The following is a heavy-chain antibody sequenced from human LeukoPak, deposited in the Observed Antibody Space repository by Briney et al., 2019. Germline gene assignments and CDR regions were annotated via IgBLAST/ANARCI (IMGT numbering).Heavy chain of an antibody. J-gene: IGHJ3*02. Sequence: HTGTSPRLSCVASGLTFSAYGMHWVRQAPGKGLEWVAVIWSDGTNKYYAESVRGRFTISRDNSKNTLYLQMNTLIIEDTAVYYCASAAGAFDNWGQGTMITVSS. D-gene: IGHD6-13*01. CDR3: ASAAGAFDN. CDR2: IWSDGTNK. CDR1: GLTFSAYG. V-gene: IGHV3-33*01.